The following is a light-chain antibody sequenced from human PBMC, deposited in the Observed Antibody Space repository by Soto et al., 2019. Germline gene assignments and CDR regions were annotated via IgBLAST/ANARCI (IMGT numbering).Light chain of an antibody. J-gene: IGLJ3*02. CDR1: SSDVGAYKY. V-gene: IGLV2-8*01. CDR3: TSYVGDDIWV. CDR2: EVT. Sequence: QSALTQPPSASGSPGQSVTISCTGTSSDVGAYKYVSWYQQYPGKAPKLMIYEVTKRPSGVPDRFSGSKSGNTASLTVSGLQAEXEADYYCTSYVGDDIWVFGGGTKVTV.